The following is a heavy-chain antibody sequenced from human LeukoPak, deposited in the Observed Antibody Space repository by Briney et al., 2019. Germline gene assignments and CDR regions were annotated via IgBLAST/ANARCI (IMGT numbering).Heavy chain of an antibody. CDR3: ARRGGSSSRRSPIDY. Sequence: GGSLRLSCIPSGFTFNSYAMFWVRQAPGKGLEWVSLIWYDGSNKYYADSVKGRFTISRDNSKNTLFLQMNGLRAEDTAVYYCARRGGSSSRRSPIDYWGQGTLVTVSS. CDR2: IWYDGSNK. CDR1: GFTFNSYA. J-gene: IGHJ4*02. V-gene: IGHV3-33*07. D-gene: IGHD6-6*01.